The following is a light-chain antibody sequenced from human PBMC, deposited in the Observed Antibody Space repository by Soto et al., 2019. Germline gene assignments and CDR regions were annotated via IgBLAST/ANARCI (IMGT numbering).Light chain of an antibody. V-gene: IGKV1-39*01. CDR3: QQGSFTLT. CDR1: QSISTY. J-gene: IGKJ4*01. CDR2: AAS. Sequence: DIQMTQSPSSLSASVGDRVTITCRASQSISTYLNWYQQKLGKAPKLLISAASSLQGGVPSRFSGSGSGTDFTLTISSLQPEDFATYYCQQGSFTLTLGGATKVDIK.